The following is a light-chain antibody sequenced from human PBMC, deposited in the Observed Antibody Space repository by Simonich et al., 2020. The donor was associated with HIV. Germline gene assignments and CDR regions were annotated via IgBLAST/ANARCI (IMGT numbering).Light chain of an antibody. CDR3: QQYDDLPFT. CDR2: DAS. Sequence: DIQMTQSPSSLSASVRDRVSFTCQASQDISNYLNWYQQKPGKAPKLQIYDASNLETGVPSRFSGSGSGTDFTFTISSLQPEDIATYYCQQYDDLPFTFGPGTKVDIK. J-gene: IGKJ3*01. V-gene: IGKV1-33*01. CDR1: QDISNY.